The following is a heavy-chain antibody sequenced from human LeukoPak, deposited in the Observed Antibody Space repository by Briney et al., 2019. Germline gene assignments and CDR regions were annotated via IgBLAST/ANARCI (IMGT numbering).Heavy chain of an antibody. Sequence: SQTLSLTCAISGLSVSSNNGTWNWIRQSPSRGLEWLGRTFYRSKWFHAYAISVKSRITINPDTSKDQFSLQLTSVTPEDTAVYYCVGGDWYFDLWGRGTLVTVSS. J-gene: IGHJ2*01. V-gene: IGHV6-1*01. CDR1: GLSVSSNNGT. CDR3: VGGDWYFDL. CDR2: TFYRSKWFH.